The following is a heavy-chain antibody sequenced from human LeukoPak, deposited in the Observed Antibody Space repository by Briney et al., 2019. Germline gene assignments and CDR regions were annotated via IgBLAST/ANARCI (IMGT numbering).Heavy chain of an antibody. D-gene: IGHD6-13*01. CDR3: ARDATGWANSWPLDY. V-gene: IGHV1-2*02. J-gene: IGHJ4*02. CDR2: INPHSGGT. CDR1: GYPFTAYY. Sequence: GASVKVSFKASGYPFTAYYIHWVRQAPGQGLQWMGWINPHSGGTNYTPKFQGRVTMSRDTSISTVYMELSTLRFDDTAIYYCARDATGWANSWPLDYWGPGTPVAVSS.